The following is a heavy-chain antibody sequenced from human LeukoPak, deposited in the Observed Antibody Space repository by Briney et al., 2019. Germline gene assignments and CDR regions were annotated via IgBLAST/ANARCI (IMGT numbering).Heavy chain of an antibody. V-gene: IGHV3-30*18. J-gene: IGHJ2*01. CDR2: ISYDGSNE. CDR3: AKDLCSTVVTPLCWYFDL. Sequence: PGGSLRLSCAASGFTFSSYGMHWVRQAPGKGLEWVAVISYDGSNEYYADSVKGRFTISRDNSKNTLYLQMNSLRAEDTAVYYCAKDLCSTVVTPLCWYFDLWGRGTLVTVSS. D-gene: IGHD4-23*01. CDR1: GFTFSSYG.